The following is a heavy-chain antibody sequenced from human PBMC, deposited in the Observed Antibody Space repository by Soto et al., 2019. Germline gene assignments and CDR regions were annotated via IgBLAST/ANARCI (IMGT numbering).Heavy chain of an antibody. CDR1: GFTRSNYT. D-gene: IGHD2-2*01. CDR2: ISSSSSSYI. Sequence: PGGSMRLSCAASGFTRSNYTMNWVRQAQGKGLEWVSSISSSSSSYIYYADSVKGRFTISRDNAKNSLYLQMNSLRAEDTAVYYCARGVVVVPADLRYYYYYGMDVWGQGTTVTVSS. J-gene: IGHJ6*02. CDR3: ARGVVVVPADLRYYYYYGMDV. V-gene: IGHV3-21*01.